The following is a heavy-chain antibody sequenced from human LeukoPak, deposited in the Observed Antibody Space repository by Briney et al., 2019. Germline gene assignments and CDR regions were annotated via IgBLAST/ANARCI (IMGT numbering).Heavy chain of an antibody. D-gene: IGHD3-3*01. J-gene: IGHJ3*02. Sequence: SVKVSCKASGGTFSSYAISWVRQAPGQGLEWMGGIIPIFGTANYAQKFQGRVTITTDESTSTAYMELSSLRSEDTAVYYCARERLVFGVVIIPDAFDIWGQGTMVTVSS. CDR2: IIPIFGTA. CDR3: ARERLVFGVVIIPDAFDI. CDR1: GGTFSSYA. V-gene: IGHV1-69*05.